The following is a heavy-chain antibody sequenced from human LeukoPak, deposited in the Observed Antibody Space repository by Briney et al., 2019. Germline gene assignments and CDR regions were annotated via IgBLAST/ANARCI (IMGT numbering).Heavy chain of an antibody. Sequence: ASVKVSCKTSGGTFNNYAINWVRQAPGQRLEWMGWINAGNGNTKYSQKFQGRVTITRDTSASTAYMELSSLRSEDTAVYYCARTHGGWYYFDYWGQGTLVTVSS. CDR2: INAGNGNT. CDR1: GGTFNNYA. J-gene: IGHJ4*02. V-gene: IGHV1-3*01. D-gene: IGHD6-19*01. CDR3: ARTHGGWYYFDY.